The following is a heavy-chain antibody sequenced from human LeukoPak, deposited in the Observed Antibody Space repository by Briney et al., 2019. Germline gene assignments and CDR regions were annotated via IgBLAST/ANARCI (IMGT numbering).Heavy chain of an antibody. CDR2: ISAYNGNT. Sequence: AASVKVSCKASGYTFTGYYMHWVRQAPGQGLEWMGWISAYNGNTNYAQKLQGRVTMTTDTSTSTAYMELRSLRSDDTAVYYCARVDYYDSSGYYSSWFGYYYMDVWGKGTTVTVSS. CDR3: ARVDYYDSSGYYSSWFGYYYMDV. D-gene: IGHD3-22*01. J-gene: IGHJ6*03. CDR1: GYTFTGYY. V-gene: IGHV1-18*04.